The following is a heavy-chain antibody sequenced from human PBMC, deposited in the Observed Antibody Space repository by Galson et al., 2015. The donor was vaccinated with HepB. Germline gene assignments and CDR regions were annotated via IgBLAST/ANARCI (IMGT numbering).Heavy chain of an antibody. J-gene: IGHJ4*02. CDR1: GYEFIYYA. D-gene: IGHD5-12*01. V-gene: IGHV1-3*01. CDR3: ARDTSGARKYFDY. CDR2: INPGNANT. Sequence: SVKVSCKASGYEFIYYAIHWVRQAPGQRLEWMGWINPGNANTKYSQNFKGRAIMTRDTSTNTVYMELSSLKSEDMAVYYCARDTSGARKYFDYWGQGTLVAVSS.